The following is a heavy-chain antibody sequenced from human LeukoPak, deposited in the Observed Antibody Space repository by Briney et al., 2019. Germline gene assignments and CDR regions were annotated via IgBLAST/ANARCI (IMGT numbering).Heavy chain of an antibody. CDR3: ARDGLSSGGPRKFDY. D-gene: IGHD6-19*01. Sequence: SVKVSCKASGGTFSSYAISWVRQAPGQGLEWMGGIIPIFGTANYAQKFQGRVTITADKSTSTAYMELSSLRPEDTAVYYCARDGLSSGGPRKFDYWGQGTLVTVSS. J-gene: IGHJ4*02. V-gene: IGHV1-69*06. CDR2: IIPIFGTA. CDR1: GGTFSSYA.